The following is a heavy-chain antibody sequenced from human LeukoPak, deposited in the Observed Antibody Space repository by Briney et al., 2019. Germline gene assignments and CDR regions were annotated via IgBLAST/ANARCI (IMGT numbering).Heavy chain of an antibody. D-gene: IGHD6-19*01. CDR1: GGSISNYY. J-gene: IGHJ6*02. CDR2: IYSSGTP. CDR3: ARVSPIAVAGSSYYYAIDV. Sequence: SETLSLTCNVSGGSISNYYWTWIRQPAGKGLEWIGRIYSSGTPTYNPSLKSRVAMSVDTSRNQFSLKLSSVTAADTAVYYCARVSPIAVAGSSYYYAIDVWGQGTTVTVSS. V-gene: IGHV4-4*07.